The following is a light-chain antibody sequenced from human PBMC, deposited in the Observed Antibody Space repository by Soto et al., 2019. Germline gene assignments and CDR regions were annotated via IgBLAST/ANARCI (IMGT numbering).Light chain of an antibody. V-gene: IGKV1-39*01. CDR3: QQSYTAPVT. J-gene: IGKJ4*01. CDR2: GAS. CDR1: QTINFY. Sequence: DIQMTQSPSSLSASVGDRVTITCRASQTINFYLNWYHQRPGNAPKLLVYGASRLQSGVPSRFSGSGSGTDFTLTISILQPEDFATYYCQQSYTAPVTFGGGTKVDI.